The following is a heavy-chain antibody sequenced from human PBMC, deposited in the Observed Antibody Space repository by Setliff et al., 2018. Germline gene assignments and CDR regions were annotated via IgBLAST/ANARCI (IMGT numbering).Heavy chain of an antibody. CDR2: ISAGGSRT. J-gene: IGHJ6*03. CDR3: AKGRGTVYYYMDV. D-gene: IGHD3-10*01. Sequence: GGSLRLSCAASGFTFSSYAMNWVRQAPGKGLEWVSFISAGGSRTPYADSVKGRFTISRDNSKNTLYLQMNSLRAEDTAVYYCAKGRGTVYYYMDVWGKGTTVTVSS. CDR1: GFTFSSYA. V-gene: IGHV3-23*01.